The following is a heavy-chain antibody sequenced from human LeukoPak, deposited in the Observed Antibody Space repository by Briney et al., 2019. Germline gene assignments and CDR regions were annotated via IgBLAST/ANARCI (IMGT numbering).Heavy chain of an antibody. CDR3: AKDKTPYNWNDVPFDY. CDR1: GFTFSSYG. CDR2: IRYDGSNK. Sequence: GGSLRLSCAASGFTFSSYGMHWVRQAPGKGLEWVAFIRYDGSNKYYADSVKGRFTISRDNSKSTLYLQMNSLRAEDTAVYYCAKDKTPYNWNDVPFDYWGQGTLVTVSS. J-gene: IGHJ4*02. D-gene: IGHD1-1*01. V-gene: IGHV3-30*02.